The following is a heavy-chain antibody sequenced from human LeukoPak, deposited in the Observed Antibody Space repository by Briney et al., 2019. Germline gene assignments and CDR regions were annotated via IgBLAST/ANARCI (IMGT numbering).Heavy chain of an antibody. V-gene: IGHV4-61*01. CDR1: GGSVSSGSYY. J-gene: IGHJ4*02. CDR3: ARGGGLPSTSDY. Sequence: SETLSLTCTVSGGSVSSGSYYWSWIRQPPAKGLEWIGYIYYSGSTNYNPSLKSRVTISVDTSKNQFSLKLSSVAAADTAVYYCARGGGLPSTSDYWGQGTLVTVSS. D-gene: IGHD2-2*01. CDR2: IYYSGST.